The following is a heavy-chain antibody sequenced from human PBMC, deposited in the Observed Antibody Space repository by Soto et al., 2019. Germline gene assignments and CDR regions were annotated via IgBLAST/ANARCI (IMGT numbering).Heavy chain of an antibody. D-gene: IGHD1-1*01. CDR3: ETRSPYQQPPGTAPSPYNSRGPYV. CDR1: GYTLAELC. V-gene: IGHV1-24*01. CDR2: LDPEDGET. J-gene: IGHJ4*03. Sequence: ASVKVSCKVAGYTLAELCMYWVRQGPGKWLEWMGGLDPEDGETIYAQKVKGRGTMTEGTSTDTAYMELRSLRSEDAAEDYRETRSPYQQPPGTAPSPYNSRGPYVGGHRT.